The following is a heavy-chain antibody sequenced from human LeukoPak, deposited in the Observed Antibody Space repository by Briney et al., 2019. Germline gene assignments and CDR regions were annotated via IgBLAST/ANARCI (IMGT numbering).Heavy chain of an antibody. V-gene: IGHV3-30-3*01. CDR1: GFTFSSYA. Sequence: GRSLRLSCAASGFTFSSYAMHWVRQAPGKGLEWVAVISYDGSSKYYADSVKGRFTISRDNSKNTLYLQMNSLRAEDTAVYYCARDQSQHQYQLLHLDYWGQGTLVTVSS. CDR3: ARDQSQHQYQLLHLDY. CDR2: ISYDGSSK. D-gene: IGHD2-2*01. J-gene: IGHJ4*02.